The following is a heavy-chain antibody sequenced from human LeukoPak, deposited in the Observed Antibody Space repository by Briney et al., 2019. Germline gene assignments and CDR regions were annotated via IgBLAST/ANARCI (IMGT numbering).Heavy chain of an antibody. CDR2: INHSGST. CDR3: ARLRTVTIFGVVTYWYFDL. CDR1: GDSISSTNYY. J-gene: IGHJ2*01. V-gene: IGHV4-39*07. Sequence: SETLSLTCTVSGDSISSTNYYWSWIRQPPGKGLEWIGEINHSGSTNYNPSLKSRVTISVDTSKNQFSLKLSSVTAADTAVYYCARLRTVTIFGVVTYWYFDLWGRGTLVTVSS. D-gene: IGHD3-3*01.